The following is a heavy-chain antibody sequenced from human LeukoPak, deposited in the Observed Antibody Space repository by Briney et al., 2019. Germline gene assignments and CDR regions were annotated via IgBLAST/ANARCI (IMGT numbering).Heavy chain of an antibody. D-gene: IGHD6-19*01. J-gene: IGHJ4*02. CDR3: ARESGRGQQWLVRTGFDY. Sequence: GGSLRLSCAASGFTFSSYGMHWVRQAPGKGLEWVAFIRYDGSNKYYADSVKGRFTISRDNSKNTLYLQMNSLRAEDTAVYYCARESGRGQQWLVRTGFDYWGQGTLVTVSS. CDR1: GFTFSSYG. CDR2: IRYDGSNK. V-gene: IGHV3-30*02.